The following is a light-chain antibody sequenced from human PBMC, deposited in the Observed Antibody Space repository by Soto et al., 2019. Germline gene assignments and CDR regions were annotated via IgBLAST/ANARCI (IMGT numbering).Light chain of an antibody. CDR1: KSISSSY. Sequence: IVLTQSPGTLSLSPGERATLSCRASKSISSSYLARYQQNPGQAPRLLIYEASSRAPGIPDRFSGSGSGTAFTLTISRRGPEDFSVYYCQQYVSSPPTFGQVPELDIK. CDR2: EAS. V-gene: IGKV3-20*01. J-gene: IGKJ1*01. CDR3: QQYVSSPPT.